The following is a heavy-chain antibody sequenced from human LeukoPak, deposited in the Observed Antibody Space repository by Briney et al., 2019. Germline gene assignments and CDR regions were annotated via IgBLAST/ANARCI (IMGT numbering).Heavy chain of an antibody. D-gene: IGHD1-14*01. V-gene: IGHV3-23*01. J-gene: IGHJ4*02. Sequence: PGGSLRLSCAASGFTFSNYDMLWVRQAPGKGLEWVSAISGSGGSTYYADSVKGRFTISRDNSKNTLYLQMNSLRAEDTAVYYCASESGAFDYWGQGTLVTVSS. CDR2: ISGSGGST. CDR3: ASESGAFDY. CDR1: GFTFSNYD.